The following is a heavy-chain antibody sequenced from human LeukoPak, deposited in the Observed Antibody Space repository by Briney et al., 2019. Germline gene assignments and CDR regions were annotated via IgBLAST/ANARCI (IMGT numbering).Heavy chain of an antibody. CDR2: MNPNSGNT. CDR1: GYTFTSYD. V-gene: IGHV1-8*01. CDR3: TRESGRYHGNDY. Sequence: RRASVKVSCKASGYTFTSYDINWVRQATGQGLEWMGWMNPNSGNTGYAQKFQGRVTMTRNTSISTAYMELSSLRSDDTAVYYCTRESGRYHGNDYWGQGTLVTVSS. D-gene: IGHD1-26*01. J-gene: IGHJ4*02.